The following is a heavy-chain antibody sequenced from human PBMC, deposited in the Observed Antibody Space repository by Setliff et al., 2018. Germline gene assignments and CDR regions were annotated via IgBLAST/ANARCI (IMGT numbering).Heavy chain of an antibody. CDR2: IKQDGSDT. V-gene: IGHV3-7*01. CDR3: ARAKGNDYSMDV. Sequence: GGSLRLSCAASGFTFINYWMSWVRQAPGTGLEWLANIKQDGSDTTYGDSVKGRFTISRDNAKNTLYLQMNSLRADDTAVYYCARAKGNDYSMDVWGKGTTVTVSS. J-gene: IGHJ6*03. CDR1: GFTFINYW.